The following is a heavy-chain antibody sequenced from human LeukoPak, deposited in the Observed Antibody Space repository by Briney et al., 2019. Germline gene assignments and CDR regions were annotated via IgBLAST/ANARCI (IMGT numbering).Heavy chain of an antibody. CDR2: ISGSGGST. J-gene: IGHJ1*01. V-gene: IGHV3-23*01. CDR1: GFTFSSYA. CDR3: ARDYLPVGGVAAAGKHAEYFQH. Sequence: GGSLRLSCAASGFTFSSYAMSWVRQAPGKGLEWVSAISGSGGSTYYADPVKGRFTISRDNSKNTLYLQMNSLRAEDTAVYYCARDYLPVGGVAAAGKHAEYFQHWGQGTLVTVSS. D-gene: IGHD6-13*01.